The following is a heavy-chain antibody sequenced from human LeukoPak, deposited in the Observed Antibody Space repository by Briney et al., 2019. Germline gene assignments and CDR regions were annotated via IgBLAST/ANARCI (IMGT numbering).Heavy chain of an antibody. CDR2: TYYKSKWFN. J-gene: IGHJ2*01. CDR3: ARALAKGVYWYFDL. CDR1: GDSVSSNSAA. Sequence: PSQTLSVTCDISGDSVSSNSAAWNWIRQSPSRGLEWLGRTYYKSKWFNDYAVSVKSRITINPDTSKNQFSLQLNSVTPEDTAVYYCARALAKGVYWYFDLWGRGTRVTVSS. V-gene: IGHV6-1*01. D-gene: IGHD4/OR15-4a*01.